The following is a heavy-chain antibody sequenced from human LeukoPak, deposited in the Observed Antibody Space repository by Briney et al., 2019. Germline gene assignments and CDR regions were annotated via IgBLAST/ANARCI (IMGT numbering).Heavy chain of an antibody. Sequence: GGSLRLSCTASGFTFGDYAMSWFRQAPGKGLEWVGFIRSKAYTGTTEYAASVKGRFTISRDDSKSIAYLQMNSLKTEDTAVYYCTREGDFYSSSWYRLLFDYWGQGTLVTVSS. CDR3: TREGDFYSSSWYRLLFDY. V-gene: IGHV3-49*03. CDR1: GFTFGDYA. D-gene: IGHD6-13*01. J-gene: IGHJ4*02. CDR2: IRSKAYTGTT.